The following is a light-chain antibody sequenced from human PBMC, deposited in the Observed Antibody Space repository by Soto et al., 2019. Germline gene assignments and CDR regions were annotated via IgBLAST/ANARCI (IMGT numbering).Light chain of an antibody. CDR3: QQSYDTLT. V-gene: IGKV1-39*01. CDR2: AAY. Sequence: DIQLTQSPSSLSASVGDRVTITCRASQNIATYLNWYQQKPGKVPKLLIYAAYNLESGVPSRFSGSASGADFTLTISGLQPDDFGTYYCQQSYDTLTFGGGTKVLIK. J-gene: IGKJ4*01. CDR1: QNIATY.